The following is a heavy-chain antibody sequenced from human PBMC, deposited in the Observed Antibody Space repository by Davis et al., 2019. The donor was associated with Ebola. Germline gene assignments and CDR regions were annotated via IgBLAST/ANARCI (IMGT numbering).Heavy chain of an antibody. Sequence: PGGSLRLSCAASGFTFSSYAMHWVRQAPGKGLEWVAVISYDGSNKYYEDSVKGRFTISRDNSKNTLYLQMNSLRAEDTAVYYCARDDRGYSSGWYGGDAFDIWGQGTMVTVSS. CDR2: ISYDGSNK. CDR1: GFTFSSYA. J-gene: IGHJ3*02. D-gene: IGHD6-19*01. CDR3: ARDDRGYSSGWYGGDAFDI. V-gene: IGHV3-30*04.